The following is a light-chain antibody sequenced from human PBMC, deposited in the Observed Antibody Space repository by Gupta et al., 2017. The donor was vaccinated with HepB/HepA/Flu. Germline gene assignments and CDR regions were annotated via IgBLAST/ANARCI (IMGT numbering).Light chain of an antibody. Sequence: EVLLTQSPATLSLSPGERATLSCNSSLDINKDLAWYQQKGGQAPRLLSYGASRRVTGIPDRFSGSGSGTHFALTVSSLDPEDFAVYFCQHRTNWPPYTFGQGTRLEI. J-gene: IGKJ2*01. V-gene: IGKV3-11*01. CDR1: LDINKD. CDR3: QHRTNWPPYT. CDR2: GAS.